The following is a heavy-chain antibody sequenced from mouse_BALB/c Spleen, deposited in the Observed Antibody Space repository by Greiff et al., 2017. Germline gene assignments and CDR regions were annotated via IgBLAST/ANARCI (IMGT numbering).Heavy chain of an antibody. J-gene: IGHJ3*01. CDR1: GYSITSDYA. D-gene: IGHD2-4*01. Sequence: EVQLVESGPGLVKPSQSLSLTCTVTGYSITSDYAWNWIRQSPGNKLGWMGYISYSGSTSYNPSLKSRITITRDTSKNQFFLQLNSVTTEDTATYYCARGTMITRGFAYWGQGTLVTVSA. V-gene: IGHV3-2*02. CDR3: ARGTMITRGFAY. CDR2: ISYSGST.